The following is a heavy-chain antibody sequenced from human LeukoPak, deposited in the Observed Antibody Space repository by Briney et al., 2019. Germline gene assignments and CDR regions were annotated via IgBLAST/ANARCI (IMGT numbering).Heavy chain of an antibody. CDR1: GFTFDDYA. J-gene: IGHJ4*02. CDR3: AKDLYRGEDTAMVTFDY. D-gene: IGHD5-18*01. V-gene: IGHV3-9*03. Sequence: GGSLTLSCAASGFTFDDYAMHWVRQAPGKGLEWVSSISWNSGTIGYADSVKGRFTISRDNAKNSLYLQMNSLRAEDMALYYCAKDLYRGEDTAMVTFDYWGQGTLVTVSS. CDR2: ISWNSGTI.